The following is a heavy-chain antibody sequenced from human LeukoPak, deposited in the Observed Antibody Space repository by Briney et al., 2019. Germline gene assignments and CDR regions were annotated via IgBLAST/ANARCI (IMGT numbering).Heavy chain of an antibody. V-gene: IGHV1-8*01. CDR3: ARAPRVDSSSWSY. Sequence: ASVKVSCKASGYTFTNYDINWVRQAPGQGLEWMGWMNPNSGNTGYLEKFQGRVTMTRNTSLATAYMELSSLTSDDTAVYYCARAPRVDSSSWSYWGQGSLVTV. CDR1: GYTFTNYD. J-gene: IGHJ4*02. D-gene: IGHD6-13*01. CDR2: MNPNSGNT.